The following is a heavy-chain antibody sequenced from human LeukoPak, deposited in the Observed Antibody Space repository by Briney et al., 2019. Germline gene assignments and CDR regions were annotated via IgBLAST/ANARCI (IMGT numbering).Heavy chain of an antibody. J-gene: IGHJ4*02. CDR1: GFTVSSNS. V-gene: IGHV3-53*01. Sequence: GGSLRLSCTVSGFTVSSNSMSWVRQAPGKGLEWVSFIYSDNTHYSDSVKGRFTISRDNSKNTLYLQMNSLRAEDTAVYYCAKPGGGTYGDYFEYWGQGTLVTVSS. CDR2: IYSDNT. D-gene: IGHD4-17*01. CDR3: AKPGGGTYGDYFEY.